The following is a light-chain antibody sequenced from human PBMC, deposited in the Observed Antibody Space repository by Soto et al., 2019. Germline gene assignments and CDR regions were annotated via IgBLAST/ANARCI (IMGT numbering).Light chain of an antibody. Sequence: EIVLTQSPGTLSLSPGEEATLSCRASQNVDSNYLAWYQQKPGQTPRLIIYGASGRADGIPHRFSGSGFGTDFTLTISKVEPEDFAVYYCHQYDDWPPGYTFGQGTKLEI. V-gene: IGKV3-20*01. CDR3: HQYDDWPPGYT. CDR2: GAS. J-gene: IGKJ2*01. CDR1: QNVDSNY.